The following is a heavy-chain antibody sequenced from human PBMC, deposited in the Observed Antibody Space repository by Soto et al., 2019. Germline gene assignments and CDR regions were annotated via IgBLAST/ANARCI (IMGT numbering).Heavy chain of an antibody. D-gene: IGHD1-26*01. CDR3: VRDNRIYLLDS. CDR2: VRNKASGYST. V-gene: IGHV3-72*01. Sequence: PGGSLRLSCAASGFTFSDHYMDWVRQAPGRGLEWVGRVRNKASGYSTAYAASVRGRFTVSRDDSNNSLYLQMNSLKTEDTAVYYCVRDNRIYLLDSWGQGTRVTVSS. CDR1: GFTFSDHY. J-gene: IGHJ5*02.